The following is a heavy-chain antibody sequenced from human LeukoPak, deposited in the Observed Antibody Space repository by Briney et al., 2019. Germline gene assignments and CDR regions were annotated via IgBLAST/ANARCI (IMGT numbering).Heavy chain of an antibody. CDR3: ARDLGSSATSTNWFDP. Sequence: GASVTVSFKASGYTFTSYGISWVRQAPGQGLEWMGWISAYNGNTNYAQKLQGRVTMTTDTSTSTAYMELRSLRSDDTAVYYCARDLGSSATSTNWFDPWGQGTLVTVSS. V-gene: IGHV1-18*01. D-gene: IGHD6-6*01. CDR1: GYTFTSYG. J-gene: IGHJ5*02. CDR2: ISAYNGNT.